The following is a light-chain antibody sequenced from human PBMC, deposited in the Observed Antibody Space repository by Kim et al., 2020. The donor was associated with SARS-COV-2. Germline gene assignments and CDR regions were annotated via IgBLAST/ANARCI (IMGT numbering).Light chain of an antibody. V-gene: IGLV3-25*03. CDR2: KDS. CDR3: QSADGSGTYV. J-gene: IGLJ1*01. Sequence: VSPGQPARITCYGDSLPEKPTYWYQQKSGQAPLLLIYKDSERPSGIPGRFSGSSSGTTVTLTISGVQAEDDADYYCQSADGSGTYVFGTGTKVTVL. CDR1: SLPEKP.